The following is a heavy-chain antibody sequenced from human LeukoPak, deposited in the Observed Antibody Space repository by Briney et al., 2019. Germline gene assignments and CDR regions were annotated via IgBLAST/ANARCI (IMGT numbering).Heavy chain of an antibody. Sequence: GGSLRLSCAASGFTFSSYGMHWVRQAPGKGLEWVAVISYDGSNKYYADSVKGRFTISRDNSKNTLYLQMNSLRAEDTAVYYCASGRHSSSWYLEFGYWGQGTLATVSS. J-gene: IGHJ4*02. D-gene: IGHD6-13*01. CDR3: ASGRHSSSWYLEFGY. CDR2: ISYDGSNK. V-gene: IGHV3-30*03. CDR1: GFTFSSYG.